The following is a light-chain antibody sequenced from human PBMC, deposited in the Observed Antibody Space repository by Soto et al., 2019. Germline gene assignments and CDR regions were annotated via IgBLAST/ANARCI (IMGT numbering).Light chain of an antibody. V-gene: IGKV3-11*01. Sequence: MVMTQSAATLSVSPGERANLSCRASQGVGTKLAWYQQTPGQAPRLLIYGASSRATGIPDRFSGSGSGTDFTLTISSLEPEDFAVYYCQQRSAWPPITFGQGTRLEI. CDR1: QGVGTK. CDR2: GAS. CDR3: QQRSAWPPIT. J-gene: IGKJ5*01.